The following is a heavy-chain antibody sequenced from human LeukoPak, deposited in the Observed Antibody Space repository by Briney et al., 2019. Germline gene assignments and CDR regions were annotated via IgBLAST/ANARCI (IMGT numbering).Heavy chain of an antibody. V-gene: IGHV5-51*01. CDR3: ARMIGLGEVSPYFDY. CDR2: THPRDSDI. D-gene: IGHD3-16*02. Sequence: GESLKISCKGSGYSFTAYWIAWVRPVPGKGLEWMGITHPRDSDIRYNPPFQGQVTISADKSISTAYLQWNSLKASDTAMYYCARMIGLGEVSPYFDYWGQGSLVTVSS. J-gene: IGHJ4*02. CDR1: GYSFTAYW.